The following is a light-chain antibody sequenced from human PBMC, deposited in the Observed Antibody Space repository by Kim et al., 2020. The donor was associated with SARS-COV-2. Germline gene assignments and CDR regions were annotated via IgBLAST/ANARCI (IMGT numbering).Light chain of an antibody. V-gene: IGLV4-60*02. CDR1: SGHSSYV. CDR3: KTWDNTTP. CDR2: LEGSGGS. Sequence: SSVTLTCTLRSGHSSYVITWHPQQPGKAPRYFGTLEGSGGSDKGNGVPHRFSGSSSGAARYLTITSLQYEDEADYYCKTWDNTTPFGGGTKLTAL. J-gene: IGLJ2*01.